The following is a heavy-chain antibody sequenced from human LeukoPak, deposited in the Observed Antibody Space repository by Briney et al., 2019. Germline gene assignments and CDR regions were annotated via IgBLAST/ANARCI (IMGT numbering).Heavy chain of an antibody. CDR2: ISYIGTT. Sequence: GSLRLSCAASGFTFSSYAMSWVRQAPGKGLEWIGYISYIGTTNYNPSLKSRVTISLDTSKNQFSLKLSSVTAADTAVYYCARGSMVRGVTKRHIDYWGQGTLVTVSS. CDR3: ARGSMVRGVTKRHIDY. J-gene: IGHJ4*02. D-gene: IGHD3-10*01. CDR1: GFTFSSYA. V-gene: IGHV4-59*01.